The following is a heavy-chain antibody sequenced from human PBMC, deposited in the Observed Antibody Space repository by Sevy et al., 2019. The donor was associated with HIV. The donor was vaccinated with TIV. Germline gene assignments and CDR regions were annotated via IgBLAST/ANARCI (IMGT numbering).Heavy chain of an antibody. V-gene: IGHV3-23*01. J-gene: IGHJ4*02. CDR2: LSFGCGKI. CDR3: AREGCTRPHDY. D-gene: IGHD2-8*01. CDR1: GFAFYDYS. Sequence: GGSLRLSCAASGFAFYDYSMSWIRQAPGKGLEWVATLSFGCGKINYADSVKGRFTISRDNSKNSFYLQMDNLRVEDTALYYCAREGCTRPHDYWGQGTRVTSP.